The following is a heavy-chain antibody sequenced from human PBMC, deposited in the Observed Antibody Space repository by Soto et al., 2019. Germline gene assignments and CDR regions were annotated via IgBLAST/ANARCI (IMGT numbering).Heavy chain of an antibody. D-gene: IGHD1-26*01. J-gene: IGHJ4*02. CDR2: ISGRGVAK. Sequence: DVQLLESGGALVQPGGSLRLSCVASGFTFSSSAMNWVRQAPGKGLEWVSTISGRGVAKYYADSVKGRFTISRDNSNNTVSLQMNSLRAEDAAVYYCAKDRSPGAITWNVYWGQGTLVTVSS. V-gene: IGHV3-23*01. CDR1: GFTFSSSA. CDR3: AKDRSPGAITWNVY.